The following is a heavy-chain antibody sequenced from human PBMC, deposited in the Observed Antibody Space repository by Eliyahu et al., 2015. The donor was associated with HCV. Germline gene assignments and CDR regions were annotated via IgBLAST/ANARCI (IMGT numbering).Heavy chain of an antibody. Sequence: QLVESGGGLVQPGGSLRLSCAASGFTVXSNYMSWVRQAPGKGLEWVSTIYSGGSIFYADSVKGRFSISRDNSKNTLYLQMSSLRAEDTAVYYCALNYFDGSGFANYFHSWGQGTLVTVSS. J-gene: IGHJ4*02. CDR3: ALNYFDGSGFANYFHS. V-gene: IGHV3-66*01. CDR1: GFTVXSNY. D-gene: IGHD3-22*01. CDR2: IYSGGSI.